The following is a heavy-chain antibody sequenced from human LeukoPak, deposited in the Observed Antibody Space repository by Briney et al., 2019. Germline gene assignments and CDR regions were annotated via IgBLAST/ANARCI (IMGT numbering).Heavy chain of an antibody. Sequence: SETLSLTCTVSGGSISSYYWNWIRQPAGKGLEWIGRLHSSGSTNYSPSLKSRVTLSLDTSKNQFSLNLSSVTAADTPVYYCARKSLRQNYFDYWGQGILVTVSS. V-gene: IGHV4-4*07. CDR1: GGSISSYY. D-gene: IGHD5/OR15-5a*01. CDR3: ARKSLRQNYFDY. CDR2: LHSSGST. J-gene: IGHJ4*02.